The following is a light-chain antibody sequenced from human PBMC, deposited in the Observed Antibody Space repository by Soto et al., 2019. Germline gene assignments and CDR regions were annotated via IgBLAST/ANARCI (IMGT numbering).Light chain of an antibody. CDR2: DVS. Sequence: EIVLTQSPATLSFSPGERATLSCRASQRLNNYFAWYQQKPGQAPRLLIYDVSNRATGTPARFSGSGSGTDFTLTINSLEPEDFAVYYCQQRSNWGYAFGQGTKLEIK. CDR3: QQRSNWGYA. J-gene: IGKJ2*01. CDR1: QRLNNY. V-gene: IGKV3-11*01.